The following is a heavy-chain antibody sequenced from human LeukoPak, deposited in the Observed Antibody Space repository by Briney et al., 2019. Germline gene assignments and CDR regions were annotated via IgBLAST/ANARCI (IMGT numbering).Heavy chain of an antibody. Sequence: SETLSLTCAVYGGSFSGYYWSWIRQPPGEGLEWIGEINHSGSTNYNPSLKSRVTISVDTSKNQFSLKLSSVTAADTAVYYCARGPPRGDSSGYFPYFQHWGQGTLVTVSS. CDR1: GGSFSGYY. J-gene: IGHJ1*01. V-gene: IGHV4-34*01. CDR2: INHSGST. CDR3: ARGPPRGDSSGYFPYFQH. D-gene: IGHD3-22*01.